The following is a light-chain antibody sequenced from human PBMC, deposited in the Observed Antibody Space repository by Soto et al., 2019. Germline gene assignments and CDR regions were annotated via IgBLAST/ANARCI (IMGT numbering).Light chain of an antibody. J-gene: IGKJ2*01. CDR2: GAS. Sequence: DIQLTQSPSFLSASVGDRVTITCRASQGISSYLAWYQQPPGKAPKLLIYGASTLQRGVSSRLSGSGSGTEFTLTISSLQPEDCATYYCQHLNTCPRTFGQGTKLLVK. CDR3: QHLNTCPRT. CDR1: QGISSY. V-gene: IGKV1-9*01.